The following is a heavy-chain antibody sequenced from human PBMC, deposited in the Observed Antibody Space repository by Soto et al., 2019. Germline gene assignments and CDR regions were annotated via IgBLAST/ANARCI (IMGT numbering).Heavy chain of an antibody. CDR2: IIPIFGTA. V-gene: IGHV1-69*13. Sequence: SVKVSCKASGGTFSSYAISWVRQAPGQGLEWMGGIIPIFGTANYAQKFQGRVTITADESTSTAYMELSSLRSEDTAVYYCARGFWSGYYPGSFDYCGQGTLVTVSS. D-gene: IGHD3-3*01. CDR3: ARGFWSGYYPGSFDY. CDR1: GGTFSSYA. J-gene: IGHJ4*02.